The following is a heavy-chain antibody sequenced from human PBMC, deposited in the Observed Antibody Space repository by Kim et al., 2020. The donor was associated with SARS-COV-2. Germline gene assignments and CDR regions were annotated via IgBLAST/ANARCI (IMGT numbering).Heavy chain of an antibody. CDR3: ATRWGRSGWDHAFDI. CDR1: GYTLTELS. J-gene: IGHJ3*02. Sequence: ASVKVSCKVSGYTLTELSMHWVRQAPGKGLEWMGGFDPEDGETIYAQKFQGRVTMTEDTSTDTAYMELSSLRSEDTAVYYCATRWGRSGWDHAFDIWGQGTMVTVSS. CDR2: FDPEDGET. D-gene: IGHD6-19*01. V-gene: IGHV1-24*01.